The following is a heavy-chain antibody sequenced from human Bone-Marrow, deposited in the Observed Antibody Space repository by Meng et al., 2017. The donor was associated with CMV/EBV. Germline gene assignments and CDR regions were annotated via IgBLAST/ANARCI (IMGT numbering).Heavy chain of an antibody. CDR1: GLTFSAYW. Sequence: ESLKISCAASGLTFSAYWMSWIRQPPGKGLEWIGYIYYSGSTNYNPSLKSRVTISVDTSKNQFSLKLSSVTAADTAVYYCARLTYYDFWSGYYRGSGYYYYGMDVWGQGTTVTVSS. CDR3: ARLTYYDFWSGYYRGSGYYYYGMDV. J-gene: IGHJ6*02. V-gene: IGHV4-59*01. D-gene: IGHD3-3*01. CDR2: IYYSGST.